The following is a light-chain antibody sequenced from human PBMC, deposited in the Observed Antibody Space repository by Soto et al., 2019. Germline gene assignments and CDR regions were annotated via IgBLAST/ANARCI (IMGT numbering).Light chain of an antibody. CDR2: DVN. CDR1: SSDVGGYNS. Sequence: ALTQPASVSGSPGESITISCTGTSSDVGGYNSVSWHQQHPGKAPKLLVYDVNNRPSGVSNRFSGSKSGNTASLTISGLQAEDEADYYCASYTSRSTLAFGGGTKLTVL. V-gene: IGLV2-14*01. CDR3: ASYTSRSTLA. J-gene: IGLJ2*01.